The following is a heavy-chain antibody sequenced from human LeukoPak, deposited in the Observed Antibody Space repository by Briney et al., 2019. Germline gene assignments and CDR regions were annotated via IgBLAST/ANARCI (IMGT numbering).Heavy chain of an antibody. Sequence: SETLSLTCTVSGGSITTYYWSWIRQPPGKGLEWIGYMYYSGSTNYNPSLKSRVTISVDTSKNQFSLKLSSVTAADTAVYYCARQGRGSYRRDFDYWGQGTLVTVSS. CDR2: MYYSGST. CDR1: GGSITTYY. J-gene: IGHJ4*02. D-gene: IGHD1-26*01. V-gene: IGHV4-59*01. CDR3: ARQGRGSYRRDFDY.